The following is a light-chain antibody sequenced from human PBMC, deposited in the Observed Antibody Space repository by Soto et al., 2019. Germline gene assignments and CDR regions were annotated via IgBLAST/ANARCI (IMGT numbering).Light chain of an antibody. CDR3: SSFTTSTTYV. V-gene: IGLV2-14*03. J-gene: IGLJ1*01. Sequence: QSVLTQPDSVSGSPGQSITISCTGTSSDVGGYNSVSWYQQHPGKAPKLMIYEVSRRPSGVSNRFSGSKSANTASLTISGLQAEDEADYYCSSFTTSTTYVFXTGTKATVL. CDR2: EVS. CDR1: SSDVGGYNS.